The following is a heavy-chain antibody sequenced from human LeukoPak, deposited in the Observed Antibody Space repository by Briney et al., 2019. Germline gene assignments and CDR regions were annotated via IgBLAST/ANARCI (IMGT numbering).Heavy chain of an antibody. Sequence: PSETLSLTCTVSGGSISSGGYSWSWIRQHPGKGLEWIGYIYYSGSTYYNPSLKSRVTISVDTSKNQFSLKLSSVTAADTAVYYCARHIVVVPAAIRILGWFDPWGQGTLVTVSS. J-gene: IGHJ5*02. D-gene: IGHD2-2*02. CDR3: ARHIVVVPAAIRILGWFDP. CDR1: GGSISSGGYS. V-gene: IGHV4-31*03. CDR2: IYYSGST.